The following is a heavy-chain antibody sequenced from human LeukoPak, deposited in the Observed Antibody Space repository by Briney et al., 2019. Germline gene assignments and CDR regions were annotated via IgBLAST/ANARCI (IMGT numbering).Heavy chain of an antibody. CDR1: GHTFVSYG. V-gene: IGHV1-18*01. J-gene: IGHJ3*01. D-gene: IGHD2-2*01. CDR2: ISGYNGKI. CDR3: ARRFCSSVSCYDDDAFDV. Sequence: GASVEVSCKASGHTFVSYGISWVRQAPGQGLEWMGWISGYNGKINYAQKFQGRVTMTTDASTSTAYLELRSLTSEDTAVYYCARRFCSSVSCYDDDAFDVWGQGTLVTVSS.